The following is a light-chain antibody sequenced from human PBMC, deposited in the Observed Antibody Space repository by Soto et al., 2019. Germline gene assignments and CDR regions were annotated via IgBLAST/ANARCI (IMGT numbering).Light chain of an antibody. J-gene: IGKJ1*01. CDR3: QQYYSPPWT. Sequence: DIVMTQSPDSLAVSLGERATINCKSSQSMLHSSNNKNYLAWYQQKPGQPPKLLIYWASTRESGVPDRFSGSGSGTDFTLTISSLQAEDVAVYYCQQYYSPPWTFGQGTKVEIK. CDR1: QSMLHSSNNKNY. V-gene: IGKV4-1*01. CDR2: WAS.